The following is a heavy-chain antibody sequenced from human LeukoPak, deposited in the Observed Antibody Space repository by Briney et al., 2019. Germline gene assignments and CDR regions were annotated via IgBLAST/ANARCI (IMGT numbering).Heavy chain of an antibody. Sequence: GGSLRLSCAASGFTFDDYGMSWVRQAPGKGLEWVSGINWNGGSTGYADSVKGRFTISRDNSKNTLYLQMNSLRAEDTAVYYCAKDTHSYGSVSYFDHWGQGTLVTVSS. D-gene: IGHD5-18*01. V-gene: IGHV3-20*04. J-gene: IGHJ4*02. CDR3: AKDTHSYGSVSYFDH. CDR1: GFTFDDYG. CDR2: INWNGGST.